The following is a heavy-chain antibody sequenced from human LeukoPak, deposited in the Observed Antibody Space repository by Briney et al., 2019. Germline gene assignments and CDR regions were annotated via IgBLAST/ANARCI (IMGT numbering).Heavy chain of an antibody. V-gene: IGHV3-23*01. CDR2: ISGSGGST. J-gene: IGHJ4*02. CDR3: AKAFGYGGGGGYFDY. Sequence: PGRSLRLSCAASGXTFSSYAMSWVRQAPGKGLEWVSAISGSGGSTYYADSVKGRFTISRDNSKNTLYLQMNSLRAEDTAVYYCAKAFGYGGGGGYFDYWGQGTLVTVSS. CDR1: GXTFSSYA. D-gene: IGHD4-23*01.